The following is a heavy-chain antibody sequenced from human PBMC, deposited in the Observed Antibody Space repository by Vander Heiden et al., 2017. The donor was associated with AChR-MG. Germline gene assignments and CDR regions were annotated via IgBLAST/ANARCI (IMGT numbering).Heavy chain of an antibody. CDR2: IIPIFGTA. D-gene: IGHD2-2*01. Sequence: QVQLVQSGAEVKKPGSSVKVSCMASGGTFSSYAISWVRQAPGQGLEWMGGIIPIFGTANYAQKFQGRVTITADKSTSTAYMELSSLRSEDTAVYYCARDLDLYCSSTSCYSYPAYYMDVWGKGTTVTVSS. V-gene: IGHV1-69*06. CDR1: GGTFSSYA. J-gene: IGHJ6*03. CDR3: ARDLDLYCSSTSCYSYPAYYMDV.